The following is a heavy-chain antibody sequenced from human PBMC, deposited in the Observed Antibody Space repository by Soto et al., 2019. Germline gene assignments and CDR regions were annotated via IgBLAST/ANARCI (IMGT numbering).Heavy chain of an antibody. J-gene: IGHJ6*02. D-gene: IGHD4-17*01. CDR3: ARATTVTNLYYYSYYGMDV. CDR2: ISWDSGSI. Sequence: GGSLRLSCAASGFTFDGYAMHWVRQGPGKGLEWVSGISWDSGSIDYADSVKGRFTISRDNAKNTLYLQMNSLRAEDTAVYYCARATTVTNLYYYSYYGMDVWGQGTTVTVSS. CDR1: GFTFDGYA. V-gene: IGHV3-9*01.